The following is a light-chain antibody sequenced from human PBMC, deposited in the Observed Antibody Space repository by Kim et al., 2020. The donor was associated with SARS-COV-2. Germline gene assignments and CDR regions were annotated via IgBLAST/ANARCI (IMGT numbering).Light chain of an antibody. CDR1: SSDIGRYEY. CDR3: STDTGDNNFV. J-gene: IGLJ1*01. V-gene: IGLV2-8*01. Sequence: GQSVISSCTGTSSDIGRYEYVSWYQQHPGKSPKLLIYEVTKRPSGVPDRFSGSKSGLTASLTVSGLQTEDEADYYCSTDTGDNNFVFGTGTKVTVL. CDR2: EVT.